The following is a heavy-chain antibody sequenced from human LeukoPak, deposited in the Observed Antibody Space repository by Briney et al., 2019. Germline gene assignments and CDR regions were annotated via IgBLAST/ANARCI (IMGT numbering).Heavy chain of an antibody. CDR2: IYYSGST. Sequence: SQTLSLTCTVSGGSISGGGYYWSWIRQHPGKGLEWIGYIYYSGSTYYNPSLKSRVTISVDTSKNQFSLKLSSVTAADTAVYYCARAQTYMTTVVRYYFDYWGQGTLVTVSS. D-gene: IGHD4-23*01. J-gene: IGHJ4*02. CDR3: ARAQTYMTTVVRYYFDY. CDR1: GGSISGGGYY. V-gene: IGHV4-31*03.